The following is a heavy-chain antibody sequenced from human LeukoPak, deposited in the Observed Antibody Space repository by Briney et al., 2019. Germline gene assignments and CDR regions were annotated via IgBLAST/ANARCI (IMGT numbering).Heavy chain of an antibody. CDR2: INPNTGGT. J-gene: IGHJ4*02. CDR3: ARDPGRGWSLDY. V-gene: IGHV1-2*02. CDR1: GYTFTGHY. D-gene: IGHD6-19*01. Sequence: ASVRVSCKVSGYTFTGHYMHWVRQAPGQGLEWMGWINPNTGGTNYAQKFQGRIAMTRDTSISTAYMGLSSLRSDDTAVYYCARDPGRGWSLDYWGQGTLVTVAS.